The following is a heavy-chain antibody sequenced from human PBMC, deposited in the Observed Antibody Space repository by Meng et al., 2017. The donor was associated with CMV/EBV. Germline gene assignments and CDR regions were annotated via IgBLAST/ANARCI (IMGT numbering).Heavy chain of an antibody. J-gene: IGHJ6*02. V-gene: IGHV3-7*01. D-gene: IGHD3-10*01. CDR3: AREAGDYGMDV. Sequence: GESLKISCAASGFTFSSYWMSWVRQAPGKGLEWVANIKQDGSEKYYVDSVKGRFTISRDNAKNSLYPQMNSLRAEDTAVYYCAREAGDYGMDVWGQGTTVTVSS. CDR2: IKQDGSEK. CDR1: GFTFSSYW.